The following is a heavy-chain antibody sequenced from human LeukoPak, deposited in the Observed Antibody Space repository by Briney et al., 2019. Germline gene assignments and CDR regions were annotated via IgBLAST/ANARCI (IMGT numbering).Heavy chain of an antibody. CDR1: GGSISSSSYY. V-gene: IGHV4-39*01. CDR3: ARLGSHEVYYFDY. D-gene: IGHD3-16*01. Sequence: SETLSLTCTVSGGSISSSSYYWGWIRQPPGKGLEWIASIHYSGSTYYNPSLKSRVTISVDTSKNQFSLQLSSVPAADTTLYYCARLGSHEVYYFDYWGHGTLVTASS. CDR2: IHYSGST. J-gene: IGHJ4*01.